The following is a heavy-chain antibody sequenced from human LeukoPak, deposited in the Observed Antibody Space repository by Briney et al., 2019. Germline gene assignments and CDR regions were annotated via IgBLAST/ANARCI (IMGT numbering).Heavy chain of an antibody. CDR1: GGSFSGYY. Sequence: SETLSLTCAVYGGSFSGYYWSWIRQPPGKGLEWIGEINHSGSTNYNPSLKSRVTISVDTSKNQFSLKLSSVTAADTAVYYCARQSVAGYYYGMDVWGQGTTVTVSS. D-gene: IGHD6-19*01. V-gene: IGHV4-34*01. J-gene: IGHJ6*02. CDR3: ARQSVAGYYYGMDV. CDR2: INHSGST.